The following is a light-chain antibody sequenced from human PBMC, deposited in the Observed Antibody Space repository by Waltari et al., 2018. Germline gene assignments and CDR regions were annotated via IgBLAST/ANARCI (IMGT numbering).Light chain of an antibody. J-gene: IGKJ1*01. Sequence: EIVMTQSPATLSVSPGERATRACRASQSISSDLAWYQQKPGQAPRPLIYGASTRATGIPARFSGSGSGTEFTLTISSLQSEDFAVYYCQQYYRWWTFGLGTKVERK. CDR2: GAS. CDR3: QQYYRWWT. V-gene: IGKV3-15*01. CDR1: QSISSD.